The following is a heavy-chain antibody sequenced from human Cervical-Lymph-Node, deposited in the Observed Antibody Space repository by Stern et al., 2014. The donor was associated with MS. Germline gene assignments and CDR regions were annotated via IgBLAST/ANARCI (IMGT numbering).Heavy chain of an antibody. J-gene: IGHJ5*02. CDR1: GFTFSYYS. CDR2: ISTGSTYI. Sequence: VQLVESGGGLVQPGGSLRLSCAASGFTFSYYSMNWVRQAPGKGLEWVACISTGSTYIYYADSVKGRFTISRDNAQNSLYLQMNSLRAEDTAVYYCARGTVTAYNWFDPWGQGTLVTVSS. D-gene: IGHD4-11*01. CDR3: ARGTVTAYNWFDP. V-gene: IGHV3-21*01.